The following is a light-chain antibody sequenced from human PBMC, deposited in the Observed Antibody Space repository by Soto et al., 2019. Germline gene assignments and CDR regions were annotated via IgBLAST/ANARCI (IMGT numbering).Light chain of an antibody. CDR1: SSDVGGYKF. CDR3: SSYTGTSSYVL. Sequence: QSALTQPASVSGSPGQSITISCTGTSSDVGGYKFVSWYQHHPGKAPKLMIYEVGNRPSGISNRFSGSKSGNTASLTISGLQAEDEADYYCSSYTGTSSYVLFGGGTKLNVL. J-gene: IGLJ2*01. V-gene: IGLV2-14*01. CDR2: EVG.